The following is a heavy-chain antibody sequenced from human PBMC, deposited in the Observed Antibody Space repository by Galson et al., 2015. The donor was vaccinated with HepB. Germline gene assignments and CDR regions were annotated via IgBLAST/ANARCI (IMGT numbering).Heavy chain of an antibody. D-gene: IGHD6-6*01. CDR2: ISYDGTNK. CDR1: GFTFSSYA. J-gene: IGHJ6*02. Sequence: SLRLSCAASGFTFSSYALHWVRQAPGKGLEWVAVISYDGTNKHYAESVKGRFTISRDNSKNTLYLQMNSPRGEDTAVYYCARVSHSSSLLGYYHYGMDVWGRGTTVTVSS. V-gene: IGHV3-30-3*01. CDR3: ARVSHSSSLLGYYHYGMDV.